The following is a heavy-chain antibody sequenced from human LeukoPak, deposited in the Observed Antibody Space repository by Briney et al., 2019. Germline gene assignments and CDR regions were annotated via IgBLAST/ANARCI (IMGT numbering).Heavy chain of an antibody. CDR3: ARSRRSGASDY. Sequence: PGGSLRLSCAASGFTFSSYAMHWVRQAPGKGLEWVAVISYDGSNKYYADSVKGRFTISRDNSKNTLYLQMNSLRAEDTAVYYCARSRRSGASDYWGQGTLATVSS. D-gene: IGHD1-26*01. CDR1: GFTFSSYA. V-gene: IGHV3-30*01. J-gene: IGHJ4*02. CDR2: ISYDGSNK.